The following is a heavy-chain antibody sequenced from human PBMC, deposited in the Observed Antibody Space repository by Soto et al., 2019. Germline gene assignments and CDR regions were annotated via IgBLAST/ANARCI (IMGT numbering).Heavy chain of an antibody. D-gene: IGHD4-17*01. CDR1: GFTFSSYA. V-gene: IGHV3-23*01. Sequence: EVQLLESGGGLVQPGGSLRLSCAASGFTFSSYAMSWVRQAPGKGLEWVSAISGSGGSTYYADSVKGRFTISRDNSKNTLYLQMNSLRAEDTAVYYCAHNHLGYGDYGYYFDYWGQGTLVTVSS. CDR2: ISGSGGST. J-gene: IGHJ4*02. CDR3: AHNHLGYGDYGYYFDY.